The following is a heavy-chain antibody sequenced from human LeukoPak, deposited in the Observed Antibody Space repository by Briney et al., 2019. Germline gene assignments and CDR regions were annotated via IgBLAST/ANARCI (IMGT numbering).Heavy chain of an antibody. CDR2: ISGRATNT. V-gene: IGHV3-48*04. CDR3: AREGGGYRLFEF. Sequence: GGSLRLSCAASGYPFSNYGMDWVRQTPGRGLEWISYISGRATNTEYADSVKVRFTISRDNAENTLYLQMDNLRAEDTAVYYCAREGGGYRLFEFWGQGLLVTVSS. CDR1: GYPFSNYG. D-gene: IGHD2-15*01. J-gene: IGHJ4*02.